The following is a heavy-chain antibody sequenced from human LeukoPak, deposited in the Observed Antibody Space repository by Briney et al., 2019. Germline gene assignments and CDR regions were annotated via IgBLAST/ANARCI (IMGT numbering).Heavy chain of an antibody. D-gene: IGHD2-15*01. V-gene: IGHV3-11*01. Sequence: GGSLRLSCAASGFTFSDYYMSWIRQAPGKGLEWVSYISSSGSTIYYADSVKGRFTISRVNAKNSLYLQMNSLRAEDTAVYYCARGRTGGSRSYYYGMDVWGQGTTVTVSS. CDR2: ISSSGSTI. J-gene: IGHJ6*02. CDR1: GFTFSDYY. CDR3: ARGRTGGSRSYYYGMDV.